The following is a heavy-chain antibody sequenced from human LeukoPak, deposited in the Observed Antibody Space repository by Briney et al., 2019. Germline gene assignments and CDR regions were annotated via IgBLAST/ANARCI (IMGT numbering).Heavy chain of an antibody. CDR1: GGSFSGYY. V-gene: IGHV4-34*01. CDR3: ARDRSVDSRFDY. CDR2: IDHSGST. D-gene: IGHD3-9*01. Sequence: SETLSLTCAVYGGSFSGYYWSWIRQPPGKGLEWIGEIDHSGSTNYNPSLKSRVTISVDTSKNQFSLKLRSVTAADTAVYYCARDRSVDSRFDYWGQGTLVTVSS. J-gene: IGHJ4*02.